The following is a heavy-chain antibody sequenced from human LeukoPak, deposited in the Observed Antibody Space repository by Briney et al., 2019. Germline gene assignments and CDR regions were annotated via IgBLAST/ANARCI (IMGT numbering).Heavy chain of an antibody. CDR2: ISSSGSTI. J-gene: IGHJ5*02. Sequence: PGGSLRLSCAASGFTFSDYYMSWIRQAPGKGLEWVSYISSSGSTIYYADSVKGRFTISRDNAKNSLYLQMNSLRAEDTAVYYCARDQYRSGYDVNVWFDPWGQGTLVTVSS. D-gene: IGHD5-12*01. CDR3: ARDQYRSGYDVNVWFDP. V-gene: IGHV3-11*01. CDR1: GFTFSDYY.